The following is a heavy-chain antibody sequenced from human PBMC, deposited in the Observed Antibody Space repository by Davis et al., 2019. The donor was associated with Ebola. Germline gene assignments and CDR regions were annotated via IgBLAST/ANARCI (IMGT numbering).Heavy chain of an antibody. V-gene: IGHV3-30-3*01. J-gene: IGHJ4*02. CDR3: ARDRSGIAVAEIFDY. CDR1: GFTFSSYA. CDR2: ISYDGSNK. D-gene: IGHD6-19*01. Sequence: PGGSLRLSCSASGFTFSSYAMQWVRQAPGKGLEWVAVISYDGSNKYYADSVKGRFTISRDNSKNTLYLQMNSLRAEDTAVYYCARDRSGIAVAEIFDYWGQGTLVTVSS.